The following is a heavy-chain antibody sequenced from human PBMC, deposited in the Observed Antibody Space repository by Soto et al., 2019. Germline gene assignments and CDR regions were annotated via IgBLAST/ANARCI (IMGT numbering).Heavy chain of an antibody. J-gene: IGHJ4*02. CDR2: IIPIFGTA. V-gene: IGHV1-69*13. CDR1: GGTFSSYA. D-gene: IGHD4-17*01. CDR3: AHVYGGNSGVLFDY. Sequence: SVKVSCKASGGTFSSYAISWVRQAPGQGLEWMGGIIPIFGTANYAQKFQGRVTITADESTSTAYMELSSLRSEDTAVYYCAHVYGGNSGVLFDYWGQGTLVTVSS.